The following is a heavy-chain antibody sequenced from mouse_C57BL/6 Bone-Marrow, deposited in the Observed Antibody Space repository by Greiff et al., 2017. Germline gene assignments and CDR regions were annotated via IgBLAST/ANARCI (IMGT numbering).Heavy chain of an antibody. Sequence: QVQLQQPGAELVKPGASVKMSCKASGYTFTSYWITWVKQRPGQGLEWIGDIYPGSGSTNYNEKFKSKATLTVDTSSSTAYLQLSSLTSEDSAVYYCARSVYGSSYWYFDVWGTGTTVTVSS. V-gene: IGHV1-55*01. CDR1: GYTFTSYW. D-gene: IGHD1-1*01. CDR3: ARSVYGSSYWYFDV. CDR2: IYPGSGST. J-gene: IGHJ1*03.